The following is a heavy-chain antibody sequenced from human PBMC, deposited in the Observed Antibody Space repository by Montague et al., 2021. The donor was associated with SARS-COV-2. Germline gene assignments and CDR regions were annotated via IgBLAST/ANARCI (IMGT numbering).Heavy chain of an antibody. V-gene: IGHV4-39*01. CDR1: GGSMSTNDYY. Sequence: SETLSLTCSVSGGSMSTNDYYWGWIRQPPGKGLEWIGSIFYSGSTYYNPSLRSRVTMSVDTSKNQFSLELSSVTAADTAVYFCARHPYFNSSDPFGWGQGTLVTVSS. D-gene: IGHD3-9*01. J-gene: IGHJ4*02. CDR3: ARHPYFNSSDPFG. CDR2: IFYSGST.